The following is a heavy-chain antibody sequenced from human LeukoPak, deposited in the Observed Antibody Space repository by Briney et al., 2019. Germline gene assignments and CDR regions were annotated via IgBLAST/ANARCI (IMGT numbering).Heavy chain of an antibody. J-gene: IGHJ5*02. V-gene: IGHV1-2*02. CDR2: INPNSGGT. Sequence: ASVKVSCKASGGTFSSYAISWVRQAPGQGLEWMGWINPNSGGTSSAQKFQGRVTMTRDTSISTVYMEVSWLTSDDTAIYYCARADRPHGGPYLIGPWGQGTLVTVSS. D-gene: IGHD2-21*01. CDR3: ARADRPHGGPYLIGP. CDR1: GGTFSSYA.